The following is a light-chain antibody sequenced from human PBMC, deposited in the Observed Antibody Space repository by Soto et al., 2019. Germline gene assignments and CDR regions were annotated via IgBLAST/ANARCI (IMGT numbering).Light chain of an antibody. CDR3: QHYVNWPLT. J-gene: IGKJ4*01. CDR2: DTY. V-gene: IGKV3-15*01. CDR1: QSVRSK. Sequence: EIVLTQSPASLSVSPGERATLSCRASQSVRSKVAWYQQKPGQAPSLVIYDTYIRATGIPARFSGSGFGTEFTLTISSLQPEDFAVYYCQHYVNWPLTFGGGTKVDIK.